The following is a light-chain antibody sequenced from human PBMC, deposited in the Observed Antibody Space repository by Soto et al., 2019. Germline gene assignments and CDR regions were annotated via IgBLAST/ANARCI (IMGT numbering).Light chain of an antibody. CDR2: TTN. Sequence: QSVLTQPHSASGTPGQRVTISCSGSSSNIGTSSVHWFQQLPGTAPKLLLSTTNQRPSGVPQRFSGSKSGTSASLAISGLQSEDEADYYCAACDDSLNGHVFGTGTKLTVL. CDR3: AACDDSLNGHV. CDR1: SSNIGTSS. V-gene: IGLV1-44*01. J-gene: IGLJ1*01.